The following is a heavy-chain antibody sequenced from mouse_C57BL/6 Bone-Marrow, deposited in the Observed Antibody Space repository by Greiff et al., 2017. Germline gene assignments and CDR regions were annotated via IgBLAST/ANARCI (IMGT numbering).Heavy chain of an antibody. J-gene: IGHJ3*01. Sequence: VKLQQSGAELVKPGASVKISCKASGYAFSSYWMNWVKQRPGKSLEWIGQIYPGDGDTNSNGKFKGKATLTADKSSSTAYMQLSSLTSDDSAVYFCARGAYWGQGTLVTVSA. CDR3: ARGAY. CDR2: IYPGDGDT. CDR1: GYAFSSYW. V-gene: IGHV1-80*01.